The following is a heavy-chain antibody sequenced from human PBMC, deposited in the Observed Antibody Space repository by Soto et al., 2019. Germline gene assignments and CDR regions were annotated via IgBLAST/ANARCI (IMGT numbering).Heavy chain of an antibody. CDR2: IIPIFGTP. V-gene: IGHV1-69*13. CDR1: GFTFSRQY. J-gene: IGHJ4*02. D-gene: IGHD2-21*02. CDR3: AKNEDRDCYSFDY. Sequence: SVKVSCKASGFTFSRQYMRWVRQAPGQGLEWMGGIIPIFGTPQYAEKFQDRVTITADESTSTAYMELSSLTSEDTAVYYCAKNEDRDCYSFDYWGQGTPVTVSS.